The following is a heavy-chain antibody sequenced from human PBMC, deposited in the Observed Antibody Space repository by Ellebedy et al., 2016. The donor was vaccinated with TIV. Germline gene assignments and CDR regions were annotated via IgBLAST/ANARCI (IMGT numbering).Heavy chain of an antibody. J-gene: IGHJ4*02. V-gene: IGHV3-53*01. CDR1: GFTFSTYA. CDR2: VYRDDAS. CDR3: ARGREGYGDYPY. Sequence: GESLKISCEASGFTFSTYAMTWVRQAPGKGLEWVSVVYRDDASYYADSVKGRFTISRDISRNTLYLQMNSLRAEDTAVYYCARGREGYGDYPYWGPGTLVTVSS. D-gene: IGHD4-17*01.